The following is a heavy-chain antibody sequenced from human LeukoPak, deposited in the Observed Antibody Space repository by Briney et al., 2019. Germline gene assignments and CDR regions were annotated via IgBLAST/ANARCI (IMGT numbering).Heavy chain of an antibody. J-gene: IGHJ6*02. CDR3: ARADESLVYGMDV. CDR1: GGSITSNY. V-gene: IGHV4-59*08. Sequence: PSETLSLTCTLSGGSITSNYWSWIRQSPGKGLEWLGYLSYSGSTHYSPSLTSRVAISVDTSRNQLSLKLRSVTAADTAIYYCARADESLVYGMDVWGPGTTVIVSS. CDR2: LSYSGST.